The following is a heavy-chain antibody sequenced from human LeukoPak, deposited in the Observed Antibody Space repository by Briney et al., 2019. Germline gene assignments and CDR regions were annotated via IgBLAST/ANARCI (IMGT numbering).Heavy chain of an antibody. CDR1: GFTFSSYA. V-gene: IGHV4-30-4*08. Sequence: LRLSCAASGFTFSSYAMSWVRQPPGKGLEWIGYIYYSGNTYYNPSLESRITISVDTPKNQFSLKLSSVTAADTAVYYCARDTMVRGVLRGGMDVWGQGTTVTVSS. J-gene: IGHJ6*02. CDR2: IYYSGNT. CDR3: ARDTMVRGVLRGGMDV. D-gene: IGHD3-10*01.